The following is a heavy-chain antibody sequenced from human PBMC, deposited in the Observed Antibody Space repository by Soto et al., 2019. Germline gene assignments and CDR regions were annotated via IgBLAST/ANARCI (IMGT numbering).Heavy chain of an antibody. Sequence: EVQLLESGGGLVQPGGSLRLSCAASGFTFSSYAMSWVRQAPGKGLEWVSAISGSGGSTYYADSVKGRFTISRDNSKNTLYLQMNSLRAEDTAVYYCAKDPDSSGWYPPTVYYFDYWGQGTLVTVSS. J-gene: IGHJ4*02. CDR1: GFTFSSYA. V-gene: IGHV3-23*01. D-gene: IGHD6-19*01. CDR3: AKDPDSSGWYPPTVYYFDY. CDR2: ISGSGGST.